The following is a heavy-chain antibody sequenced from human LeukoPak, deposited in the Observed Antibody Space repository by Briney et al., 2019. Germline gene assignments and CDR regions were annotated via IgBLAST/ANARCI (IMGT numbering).Heavy chain of an antibody. J-gene: IGHJ5*02. V-gene: IGHV3-48*03. CDR3: ARTAFDWSQVGGNWFDP. D-gene: IGHD3-9*01. CDR2: ISSSGSNI. Sequence: PGGSLRLSCAASGFTFSSYSLNWVRQAPGKGLEWISYISSSGSNIDYADSVKGRLTISRDNGKNSFFLQMNSLRVEDTAVYYCARTAFDWSQVGGNWFDPWGQGTLVTVSS. CDR1: GFTFSSYS.